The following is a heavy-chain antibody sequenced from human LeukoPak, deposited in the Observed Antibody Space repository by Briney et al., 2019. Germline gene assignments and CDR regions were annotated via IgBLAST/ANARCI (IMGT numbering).Heavy chain of an antibody. V-gene: IGHV3-30*04. D-gene: IGHD5-24*01. CDR2: ISYDGSNK. CDR3: ARDEMALDY. Sequence: PGGSLRLPCAASGFTFSSYAMHWVRQAPGKGLEWVAVISYDGSNKYYADSVKGRFTISRDNSKNTLYLQMNSLRAEDTAVYYCARDEMALDYWGQGTLVTVSS. CDR1: GFTFSSYA. J-gene: IGHJ4*02.